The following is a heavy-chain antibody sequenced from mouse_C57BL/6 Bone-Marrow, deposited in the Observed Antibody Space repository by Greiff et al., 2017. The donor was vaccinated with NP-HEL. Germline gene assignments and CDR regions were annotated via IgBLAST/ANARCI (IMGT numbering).Heavy chain of an antibody. J-gene: IGHJ2*01. V-gene: IGHV1-80*01. CDR3: ARYYGSSYYFDY. CDR2: IYPGDGDT. CDR1: GYAFSSYW. Sequence: QVQLQQSGAELVKPGASVKISCKASGYAFSSYWMNWVKQRPGKGLEWIGQIYPGDGDTNYNGKFKGKATLTADKSSSTAYMQLSSLTSEDSAFYFCARYYGSSYYFDYWDQGTTLTVSS. D-gene: IGHD1-1*01.